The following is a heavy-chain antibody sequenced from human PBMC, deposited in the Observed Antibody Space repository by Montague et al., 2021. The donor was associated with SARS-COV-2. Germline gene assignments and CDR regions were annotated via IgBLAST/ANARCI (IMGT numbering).Heavy chain of an antibody. Sequence: SETLSLTCTVSGASISSRSYYWGWIRQPPGKGLDWIGFKYYSGSTYYNPTLKSRVTISVDTSKNQFSLKLSSVTAADTAVYYCAILPSSITIFGVVQGYYFDDWGQGTPVTVSS. D-gene: IGHD3-3*01. CDR3: AILPSSITIFGVVQGYYFDD. CDR2: KYYSGST. CDR1: GASISSRSYY. J-gene: IGHJ4*02. V-gene: IGHV4-39*01.